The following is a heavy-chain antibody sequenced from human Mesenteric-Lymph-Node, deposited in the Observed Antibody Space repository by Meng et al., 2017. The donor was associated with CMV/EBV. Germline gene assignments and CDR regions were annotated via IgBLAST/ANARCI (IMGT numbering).Heavy chain of an antibody. Sequence: GESLKISCAASGFTLDYYGMSWVRQAPGKGLEWVSGINWNGATTRYGDSVKGRFTISRDNSKNTLYLQMNSLRAEDTAVYYCAKDGTKMSSGWYGEYYYYYYGMDVWGQGTTVTVSS. CDR2: INWNGATT. V-gene: IGHV3-20*04. J-gene: IGHJ6*02. CDR1: GFTLDYYG. CDR3: AKDGTKMSSGWYGEYYYYYYGMDV. D-gene: IGHD6-19*01.